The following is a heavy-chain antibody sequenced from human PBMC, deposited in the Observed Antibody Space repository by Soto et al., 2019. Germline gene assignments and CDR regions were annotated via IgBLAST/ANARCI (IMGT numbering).Heavy chain of an antibody. D-gene: IGHD4-17*01. CDR3: TTDRTRYADYGDYEDAFDI. Sequence: EVQLVESGGGLVKPGGSLRLSCAASGFTFSNAWMSWVRQAPGKGLERVGRIKSKTDGGTTDYAAPVKGRFTISRDDSKNTLYLKMNSLNTEDTGVYYCTTDRTRYADYGDYEDAFDIWGQGTMVTVSS. CDR2: IKSKTDGGTT. V-gene: IGHV3-15*01. CDR1: GFTFSNAW. J-gene: IGHJ3*02.